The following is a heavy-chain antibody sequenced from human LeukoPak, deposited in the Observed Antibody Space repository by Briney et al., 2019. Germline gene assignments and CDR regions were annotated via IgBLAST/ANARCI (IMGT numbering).Heavy chain of an antibody. D-gene: IGHD2-21*01. CDR1: GFTFTDYW. Sequence: PGGSLRLSCAASGFTFTDYWMSWVRQAQGKGLEWVGRIKPKTDGETTEYAAPVKDRFSISRDDSKSMMYLQMNSLKTEDTAVYYCITPLPYSAQGGQGTLVTVSS. CDR2: IKPKTDGETT. V-gene: IGHV3-15*01. J-gene: IGHJ4*02. CDR3: ITPLPYSAQ.